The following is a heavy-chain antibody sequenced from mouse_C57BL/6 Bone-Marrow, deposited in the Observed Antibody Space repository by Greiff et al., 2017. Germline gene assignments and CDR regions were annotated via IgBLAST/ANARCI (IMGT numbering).Heavy chain of an antibody. D-gene: IGHD1-1*02. Sequence: EVMLVESGGGLVQPGGSLSLSCAASGFTFTDYYMSWVRQPPGKALEWLGFIRNKANGYTTEYSASVKGRFTISRDNSQSILYLQMNALIAEDSATYYCARYETMGFDYWGQGTTLTVSS. V-gene: IGHV7-3*01. CDR2: IRNKANGYTT. J-gene: IGHJ2*01. CDR1: GFTFTDYY. CDR3: ARYETMGFDY.